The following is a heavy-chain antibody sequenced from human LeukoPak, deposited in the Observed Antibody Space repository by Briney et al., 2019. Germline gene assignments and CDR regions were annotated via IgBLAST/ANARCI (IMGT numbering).Heavy chain of an antibody. Sequence: SETLSLTCTVSGGPISSYYWSWIRQPPGKGLEWIGYIYYSGSTKYNPSLKSRVSISVDTSKNQFSLKLSSVTAADTAVYYCAREEGAAAGRNFDYWGQGTLVTVSS. V-gene: IGHV4-59*12. D-gene: IGHD6-13*01. J-gene: IGHJ4*02. CDR3: AREEGAAAGRNFDY. CDR2: IYYSGST. CDR1: GGPISSYY.